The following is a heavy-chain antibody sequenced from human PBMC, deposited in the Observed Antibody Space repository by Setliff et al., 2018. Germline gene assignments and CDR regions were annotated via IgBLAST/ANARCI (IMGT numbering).Heavy chain of an antibody. Sequence: SETLSLTCAVYGGSLSGYYWSWIRQPPGKGLEWIGEINHSGSTNYNPSLKSRVTISVDTSKNQFSLKLSSVTAADTAVYYCARGPNSSGYSDAFDIWGQGTMVTVSS. J-gene: IGHJ3*02. V-gene: IGHV4-34*01. CDR1: GGSLSGYY. CDR3: ARGPNSSGYSDAFDI. CDR2: INHSGST. D-gene: IGHD3-22*01.